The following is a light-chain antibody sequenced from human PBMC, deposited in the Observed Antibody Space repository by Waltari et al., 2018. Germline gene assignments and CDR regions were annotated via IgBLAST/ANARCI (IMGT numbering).Light chain of an antibody. CDR1: SDDVGRYKF. CDR3: SSHTTSSTLV. CDR2: DVT. J-gene: IGLJ2*01. Sequence: QSALTQPASVSGSPGQSITIPCTGSSDDVGRYKFVSWYQQHPDKVPKLLIFDVTDRPSGVSDRFSGSKSGNTASLTISGLQPEDEADYYCSSHTTSSTLVFGGGTRVTVL. V-gene: IGLV2-14*03.